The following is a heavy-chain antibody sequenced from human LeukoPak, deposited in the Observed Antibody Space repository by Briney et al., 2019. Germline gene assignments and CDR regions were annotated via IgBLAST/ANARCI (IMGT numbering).Heavy chain of an antibody. CDR1: GFMFTSYW. CDR3: ARDRGKNYYDSSGYYFWFDP. D-gene: IGHD3-22*01. V-gene: IGHV3-7*01. CDR2: INQDGSDK. J-gene: IGHJ5*02. Sequence: GGSLRLSCAASGFMFTSYWMSWVRQAPGKGLEWVANINQDGSDKYYGDSVKGRFTISRDNAQNSLYLQMNSLRAEDTAVYYCARDRGKNYYDSSGYYFWFDPWGQGTLVTVSS.